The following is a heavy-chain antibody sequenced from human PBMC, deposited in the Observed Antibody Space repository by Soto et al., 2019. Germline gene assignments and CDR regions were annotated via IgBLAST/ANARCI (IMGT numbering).Heavy chain of an antibody. Sequence: SETRSLTCTVSGGSISSYYWSWIRQPPGKGLEWIGYIYYSGSTNYNPSLKSRVTISVDTSKNQFSLKLSSVTAADTAVYYCARRYGYSFDYWGQGTLVTVSS. D-gene: IGHD1-1*01. J-gene: IGHJ4*02. CDR1: GGSISSYY. V-gene: IGHV4-59*08. CDR2: IYYSGST. CDR3: ARRYGYSFDY.